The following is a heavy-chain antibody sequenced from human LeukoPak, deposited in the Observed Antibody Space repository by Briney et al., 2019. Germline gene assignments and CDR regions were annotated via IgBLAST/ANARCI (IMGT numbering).Heavy chain of an antibody. V-gene: IGHV4-4*07. CDR1: GGSISSYY. CDR2: IYTSGST. D-gene: IGHD2-8*01. J-gene: IGHJ4*02. CDR3: AREENCTNGVCYNSLYYFDY. Sequence: SETLSLTCTVSGGSISSYYWSWIRQPAGKGLEWIGRIYTSGSTNYNPSLKSRVTMSVDTSKNQFSLKLSSVTAADTAVYYCAREENCTNGVCYNSLYYFDYWGQGTLVTVSS.